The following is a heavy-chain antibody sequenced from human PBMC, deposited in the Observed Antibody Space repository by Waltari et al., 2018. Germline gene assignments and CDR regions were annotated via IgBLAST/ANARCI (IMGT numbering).Heavy chain of an antibody. CDR2: IYYSGST. V-gene: IGHV4-59*11. D-gene: IGHD3-10*01. Sequence: QVQLQESGPGLVKPSETLSLTCTVSGGSISSHYWSWIRQPPGKGLEWIGYIYYSGSTNYNPSLKSRVTISVDTSKNQFSLKLSSVIAADTAVYYCARGYGSGSYYNSEYYFDYWGQGTLVTVSS. J-gene: IGHJ4*02. CDR3: ARGYGSGSYYNSEYYFDY. CDR1: GGSISSHY.